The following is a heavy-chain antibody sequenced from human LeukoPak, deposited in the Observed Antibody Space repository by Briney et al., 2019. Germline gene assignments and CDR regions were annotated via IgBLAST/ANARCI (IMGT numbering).Heavy chain of an antibody. CDR3: ARERTLRGYYYDSSGYYYFDY. CDR2: ISAYNGNT. Sequence: ASVKVSCKASGYTFTSYGISWVRQAPGQGLEWMGWISAYNGNTNYAQKLQGRVTITADESTSTAYMELSSLRSEDTAVYYCARERTLRGYYYDSSGYYYFDYWGQGTLVTVSS. V-gene: IGHV1-18*01. CDR1: GYTFTSYG. D-gene: IGHD3-22*01. J-gene: IGHJ4*02.